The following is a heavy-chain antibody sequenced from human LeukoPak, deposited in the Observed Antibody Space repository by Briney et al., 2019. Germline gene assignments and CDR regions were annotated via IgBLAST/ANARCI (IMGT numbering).Heavy chain of an antibody. CDR3: ARDRSHDYVDY. CDR1: GFTFSSYS. V-gene: IGHV3-21*01. CDR2: ISSSSSYI. J-gene: IGHJ4*02. Sequence: PGGSLRLSCAASGFTFSSYSMNWVRQVQGKGLEWVSSISSSSSYIYYADSVKGRFTISRDNAKNSLYLQMNSLRAEDTAVYYCARDRSHDYVDYWGQGTLVTVSS.